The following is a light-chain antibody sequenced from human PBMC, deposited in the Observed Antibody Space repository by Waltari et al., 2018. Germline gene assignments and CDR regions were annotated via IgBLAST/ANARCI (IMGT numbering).Light chain of an antibody. V-gene: IGLV2-14*03. CDR2: DVS. CDR3: SSYRSSSPYV. Sequence: QSALTQPASVSGSPGQSITISCTGTSSDGGGYNYVSWCQQYPGKAPKLMIYDVSYRPSGVSNRFSGSKSGNTASLTISGLQAEDEADYYCSSYRSSSPYVFGTGTKVTVL. J-gene: IGLJ1*01. CDR1: SSDGGGYNY.